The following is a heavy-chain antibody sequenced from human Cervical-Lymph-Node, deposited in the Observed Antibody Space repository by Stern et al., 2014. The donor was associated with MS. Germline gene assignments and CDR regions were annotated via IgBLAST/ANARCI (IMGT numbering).Heavy chain of an antibody. CDR2: IFPVFGTP. CDR3: ALSSETSDRWYSLGYDL. D-gene: IGHD6-13*01. V-gene: IGHV1-69*01. CDR1: GGTFSKFP. J-gene: IGHJ5*02. Sequence: VQLVESGAEVTKPGSSVKVSCKASGGTFSKFPSSWVRRAPGQGLEWMGGIFPVFGTPTYAQEFRGRVTITADVSTSTVYMELSSIRSDDTAVYYCALSSETSDRWYSLGYDLWGQGTLVTVSS.